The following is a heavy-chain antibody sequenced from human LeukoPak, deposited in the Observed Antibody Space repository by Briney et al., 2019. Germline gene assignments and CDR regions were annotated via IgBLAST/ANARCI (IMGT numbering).Heavy chain of an antibody. V-gene: IGHV4-39*01. Sequence: SETLSLTCTVSGGSISSSSYYWGWIRQPPGKGLEWIGSIYYSGSTYYNPSLKSRVTISVDTSKNQFSLKLNSVTAADTAVYYCTSRTYCGDDCSDYWGQGTLVTVSS. J-gene: IGHJ4*02. D-gene: IGHD2-21*01. CDR2: IYYSGST. CDR1: GGSISSSSYY. CDR3: TSRTYCGDDCSDY.